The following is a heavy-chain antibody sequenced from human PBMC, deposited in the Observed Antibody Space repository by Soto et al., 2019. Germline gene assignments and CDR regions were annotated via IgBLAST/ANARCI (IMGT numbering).Heavy chain of an antibody. CDR1: GYTFTSYA. Sequence: QVQLVQSGAEVKKPGASVKVSCKASGYTFTSYAMHWVRQAPGQRLEWMGWINAGNGNTKYSQKFQGRVTITRDTSASTAYMELSSLRSEDTAVYYCARDGPVLRYFDWFPGGCWFDPWGQGTLVTVSS. CDR3: ARDGPVLRYFDWFPGGCWFDP. CDR2: INAGNGNT. J-gene: IGHJ5*02. V-gene: IGHV1-3*01. D-gene: IGHD3-9*01.